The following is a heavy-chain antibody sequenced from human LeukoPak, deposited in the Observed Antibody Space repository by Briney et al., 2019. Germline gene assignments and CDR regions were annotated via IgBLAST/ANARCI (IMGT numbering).Heavy chain of an antibody. D-gene: IGHD6-6*01. CDR3: AKETSSSFDY. J-gene: IGHJ4*02. CDR1: GFTFNSYA. Sequence: PGGSLRLSCAASGFTFNSYAMNWVRQAPGKGLEWVSGISNSGGSTYYADSVKGRFTISRDNSKNTLYLQMNSLRAEDTAVYYCAKETSSSFDYWGQGTLVTVSS. CDR2: ISNSGGST. V-gene: IGHV3-23*01.